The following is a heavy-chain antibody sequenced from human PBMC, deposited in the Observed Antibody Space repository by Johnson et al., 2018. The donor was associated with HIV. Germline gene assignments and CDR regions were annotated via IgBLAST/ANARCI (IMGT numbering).Heavy chain of an antibody. V-gene: IGHV3-13*01. CDR1: GFTFSIYD. CDR2: IGTAGDT. Sequence: VQLVESGGGLVQPGGSLRLSCAASGFTFSIYDMHWVRQVTGKGLEWVSAIGTAGDTYYPGSVKGRFTISRENAQNSLYLQMNSLRAEDTAVYYCAKYKDNWNYGAFDIWGQGTMVTVSS. D-gene: IGHD1-7*01. CDR3: AKYKDNWNYGAFDI. J-gene: IGHJ3*02.